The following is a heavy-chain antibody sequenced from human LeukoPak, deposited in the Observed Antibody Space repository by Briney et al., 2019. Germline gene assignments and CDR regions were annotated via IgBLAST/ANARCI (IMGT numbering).Heavy chain of an antibody. D-gene: IGHD3-10*01. Sequence: SETLSLTCTVSGYSISSGYYWAWIRQPPGGGLEGIGSIYYSGSTYYNPSLKSRVTISVDTSKNQFSLKRSSVAAADTAVYYCATPMVLGVPHYWGQGTLVTVSS. CDR1: GYSISSGYY. V-gene: IGHV4-38-2*02. CDR3: ATPMVLGVPHY. CDR2: IYYSGST. J-gene: IGHJ4*02.